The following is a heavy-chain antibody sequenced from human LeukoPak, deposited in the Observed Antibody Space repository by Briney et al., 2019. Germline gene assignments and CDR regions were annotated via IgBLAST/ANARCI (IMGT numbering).Heavy chain of an antibody. V-gene: IGHV3-33*01. Sequence: GGSLRLSCVASGFTFSTYAMHWVRQAPGKGLEWVAIIWYDGSDKYYAESVKGRFTISRDNSKNTLFLQMNSLKVEDTAVYYCVRDGIVLRVFDYWGQGTLVTVSS. J-gene: IGHJ4*02. CDR3: VRDGIVLRVFDY. D-gene: IGHD2-8*02. CDR1: GFTFSTYA. CDR2: IWYDGSDK.